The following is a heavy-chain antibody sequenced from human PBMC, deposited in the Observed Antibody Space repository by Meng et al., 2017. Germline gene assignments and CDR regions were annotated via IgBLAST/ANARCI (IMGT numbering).Heavy chain of an antibody. CDR2: ISWNSGSI. V-gene: IGHV3-9*01. CDR1: GFTFSSYW. Sequence: SLKITCAASGFTFSSYWMHWVRQAPGKGLVWVSGISWNSGSIGYADSVKGRFTISRDNAKNSLYLQMNSLRAEDTALYYCAKDGYCSSTSCYFSYYYYGMDVWGQGTTVTVSS. CDR3: AKDGYCSSTSCYFSYYYYGMDV. D-gene: IGHD2-2*01. J-gene: IGHJ6*02.